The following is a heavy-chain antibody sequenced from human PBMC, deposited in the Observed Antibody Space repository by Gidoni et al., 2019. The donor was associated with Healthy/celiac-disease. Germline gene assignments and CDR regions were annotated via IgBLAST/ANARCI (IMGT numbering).Heavy chain of an antibody. CDR2: ISSSGSTI. D-gene: IGHD6-13*01. J-gene: IGHJ6*02. V-gene: IGHV3-11*01. Sequence: QVQLVASGVGLVKPGGSLRLSCAASGFPFSDSSMSWIRQAPGKGLGWVSYISSSGSTIYSADTVKGRFTISRDNAKNSLYLQMNSLRAEDTAVYYCARAGTRIAAAGLGYYYGMDVWGQGTTVTVSS. CDR1: GFPFSDSS. CDR3: ARAGTRIAAAGLGYYYGMDV.